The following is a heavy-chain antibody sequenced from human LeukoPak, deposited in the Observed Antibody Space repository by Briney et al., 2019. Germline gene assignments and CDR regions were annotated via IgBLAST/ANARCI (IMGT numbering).Heavy chain of an antibody. V-gene: IGHV3-49*03. Sequence: HPGGSLRLSCTASGFTFGDYAMSWFRQAPGKGLEWVGFIRSKAYGGTTEYAASVKGRFTISRDDSKSIAYLQMNSLKTEDTAVYYCTRDLVGDEWSYYMGELAYWGQGTLVTVSS. CDR2: IRSKAYGGTT. CDR1: GFTFGDYA. CDR3: TRDLVGDEWSYYMGELAY. J-gene: IGHJ4*02. D-gene: IGHD1-26*01.